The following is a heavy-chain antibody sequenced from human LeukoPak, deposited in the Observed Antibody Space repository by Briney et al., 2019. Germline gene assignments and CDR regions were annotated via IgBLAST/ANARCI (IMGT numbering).Heavy chain of an antibody. V-gene: IGHV4-34*01. Sequence: SETLSLTCAVYGGSFRGYYWSWVRQPPGKGLEWIGEISHSGSTNYNPSLKSRVTMSLDTSEKQISLKLSSVTAADTALYYCARESVYYDSSGWFDYWGQGALVTVSS. D-gene: IGHD3-22*01. CDR2: ISHSGST. CDR1: GGSFRGYY. J-gene: IGHJ4*02. CDR3: ARESVYYDSSGWFDY.